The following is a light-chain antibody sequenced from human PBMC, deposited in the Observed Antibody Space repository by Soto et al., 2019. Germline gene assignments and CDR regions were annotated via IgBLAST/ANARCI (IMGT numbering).Light chain of an antibody. J-gene: IGKJ4*02. CDR1: QNINNW. V-gene: IGKV1-5*01. CDR3: QHMRT. Sequence: DIQMTQSPSTLSASVGDRVTITCRASQNINNWIAWYQQKPGKATKFLIYDASTLESEVPSRFSGSGFGTEFSLTISSLQADDFGSYYCQHMRTFGEATKVEIK. CDR2: DAS.